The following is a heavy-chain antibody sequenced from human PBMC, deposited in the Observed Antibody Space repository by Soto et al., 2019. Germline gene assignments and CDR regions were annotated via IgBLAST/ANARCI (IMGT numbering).Heavy chain of an antibody. D-gene: IGHD5-18*01. CDR2: IIPIFGTA. CDR3: ARARDTAMVTAYYYYGMDV. J-gene: IGHJ6*02. CDR1: GATLNTFINYG. Sequence: SVKVSCKASGATLNTFINYGITWVRQAPGQRLEWMGGIIPIFGTANYAQKFQGRVTITADESTSTAYMELSSLRSEDTAVFYFARARDTAMVTAYYYYGMDVWGQGTTVTVSS. V-gene: IGHV1-69*13.